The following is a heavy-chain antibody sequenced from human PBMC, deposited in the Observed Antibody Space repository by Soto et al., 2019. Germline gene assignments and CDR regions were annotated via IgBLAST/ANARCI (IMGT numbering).Heavy chain of an antibody. CDR3: ARGWGYDSNDYYYAY. Sequence: QVQLVQSGAEVRKPGSSVKVSCKASGGTFSRHAISWVRQAPGQGLEWMGGIIPIFGTANHAQKFQGRVTIFADESTSTVYMELSSVRAEDTAMYYCARGWGYDSNDYYYAYWGQGTLVIVSS. D-gene: IGHD3-22*01. V-gene: IGHV1-69*01. CDR2: IIPIFGTA. J-gene: IGHJ4*02. CDR1: GGTFSRHA.